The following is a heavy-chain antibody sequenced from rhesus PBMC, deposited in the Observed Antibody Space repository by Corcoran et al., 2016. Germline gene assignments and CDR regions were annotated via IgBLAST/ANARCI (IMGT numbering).Heavy chain of an antibody. Sequence: QVQLQESGPGLVKPSETLSVTCAVSGGSISNRHCTWVRQAPGKGLEWIGYIHGSGSNTKYNPSLNSRVTLSVDTSKNQISLKLSSVTAADTAVYFCAGDGYSGSWSYYWGQGVLVTVSS. D-gene: IGHD6-25*01. CDR2: IHGSGSNT. CDR3: AGDGYSGSWSYY. J-gene: IGHJ4*01. CDR1: GGSISNRH. V-gene: IGHV4-169*02.